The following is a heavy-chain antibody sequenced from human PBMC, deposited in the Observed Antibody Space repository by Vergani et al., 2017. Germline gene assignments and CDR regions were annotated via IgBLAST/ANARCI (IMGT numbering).Heavy chain of an antibody. V-gene: IGHV1-46*01. CDR2: INPSGGST. Sequence: QVQLVQSGAEVKKPGASVKVSCKASGYTFTSYYMHWVRQAPGQGLEWMGIINPSGGSTSYAQKFQGRVTMTRDTSTSTVYMELSSLRSEDTAVYYCARDLGEPTGCDAFDIWGQGTMVTVSS. CDR3: ARDLGEPTGCDAFDI. J-gene: IGHJ3*02. D-gene: IGHD3-10*01. CDR1: GYTFTSYY.